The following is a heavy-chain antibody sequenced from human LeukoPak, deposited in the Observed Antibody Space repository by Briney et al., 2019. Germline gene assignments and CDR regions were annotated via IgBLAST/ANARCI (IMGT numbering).Heavy chain of an antibody. D-gene: IGHD3-10*01. CDR1: GFTFSSYS. J-gene: IGHJ4*02. CDR3: ARAWYGWGYYFDY. V-gene: IGHV3-48*02. CDR2: ISSSSSTI. Sequence: GGSLRLSCAASGFTFSSYSMNWVRQAPGKGLEWVSYISSSSSTIFYADSVKGRFTISRDNAKNSLYLQMHSLRDEDTAVYYCARAWYGWGYYFDYWGQGSLVTVSS.